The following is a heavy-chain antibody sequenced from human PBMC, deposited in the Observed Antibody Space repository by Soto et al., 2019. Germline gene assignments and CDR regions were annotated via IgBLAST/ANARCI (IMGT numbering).Heavy chain of an antibody. CDR3: VRQAGGASTPGDDY. CDR1: GYTFDAFD. V-gene: IGHV1-8*01. D-gene: IGHD2-15*01. CDR2: MNPYTGET. Sequence: QVQLVQSGAEVRKPGASVRVSCKASGYTFDAFDIHWVRQATGQGLELMGWMNPYTGETAYTQTVRARVSMTSHTSVSTAYMELTSLTSEDSAIYFCVRQAGGASTPGDDYWGQGTLVTVSS. J-gene: IGHJ4*02.